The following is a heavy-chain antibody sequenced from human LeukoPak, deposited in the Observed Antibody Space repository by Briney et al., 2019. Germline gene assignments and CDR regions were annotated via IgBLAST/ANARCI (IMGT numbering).Heavy chain of an antibody. D-gene: IGHD6-19*01. V-gene: IGHV4-39*01. CDR3: ARHIRYTQYSSGWVFDY. J-gene: IGHJ4*02. Sequence: SETLSLTCTVSGGSISSSSYYWGWIRQPPGKGLEWIGSIYYSGSTYYNPSLKSRVTISVDTSKNQFSLKLSSVTAADTAVYYCARHIRYTQYSSGWVFDYWGQGTLVTVSS. CDR2: IYYSGST. CDR1: GGSISSSSYY.